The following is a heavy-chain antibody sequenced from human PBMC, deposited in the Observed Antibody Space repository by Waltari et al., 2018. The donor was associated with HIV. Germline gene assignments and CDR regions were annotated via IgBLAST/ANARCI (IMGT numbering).Heavy chain of an antibody. CDR3: VRENDFGTIFFNYYYAMDV. CDR1: GFTFSSHW. CDR2: IKDDGNEK. J-gene: IGHJ6*02. D-gene: IGHD3-3*01. Sequence: MQLVESGGGLVQRGGSLRLYCAASGFTFSSHWMSWVRQAPGNALGWVANIKDDGNEKYYVNAVRGRFTISRDNANNSLYLEMNRLRDEDTAVYYCVRENDFGTIFFNYYYAMDVWGQGTSVTVSS. V-gene: IGHV3-7*01.